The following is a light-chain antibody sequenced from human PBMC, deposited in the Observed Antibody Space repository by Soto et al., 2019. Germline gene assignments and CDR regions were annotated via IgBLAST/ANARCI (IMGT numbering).Light chain of an antibody. CDR2: GAS. V-gene: IGKV3-20*01. Sequence: EIVLTQSPGTLSLSPGERATLSCRASQSVSSSYLAWYQQKPGQAPRLLIHGASSRATGIPDRFSGSGSGTDFTLTISTLEPEDFAVYYCQQYGNSPVTFGQGTKVEIK. CDR3: QQYGNSPVT. J-gene: IGKJ1*01. CDR1: QSVSSSY.